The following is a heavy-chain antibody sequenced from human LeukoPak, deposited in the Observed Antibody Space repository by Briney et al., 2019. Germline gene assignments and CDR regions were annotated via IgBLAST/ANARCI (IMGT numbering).Heavy chain of an antibody. CDR3: AAPVTTVTTAAFDI. J-gene: IGHJ3*02. CDR2: IYYSGST. D-gene: IGHD4-17*01. V-gene: IGHV4-39*01. CDR1: GGSVSSGSYY. Sequence: SETLSLTCTVSGGSVSSGSYYWGWIRQPPGKGLEWIGSIYYSGSTYYNPSLKSRVTISVDTSKNQFSLKLSSVTAADTAVYYCAAPVTTVTTAAFDIWGQGTMVTVSS.